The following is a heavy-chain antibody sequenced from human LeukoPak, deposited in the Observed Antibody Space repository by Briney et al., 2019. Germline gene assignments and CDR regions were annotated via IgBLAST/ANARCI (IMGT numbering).Heavy chain of an antibody. V-gene: IGHV1-2*02. Sequence: GGSVRVSCKASGYIFSGHDLHWLRQAPGQEPEWMAWINPATGGTQYKQKFQGRITLTRDTSIRTTYMELSSLTSGDTAVYYCARGWSGGDDNWGQGTLVTVSS. CDR2: INPATGGT. D-gene: IGHD3-3*01. CDR3: ARGWSGGDDN. CDR1: GYIFSGHD. J-gene: IGHJ4*02.